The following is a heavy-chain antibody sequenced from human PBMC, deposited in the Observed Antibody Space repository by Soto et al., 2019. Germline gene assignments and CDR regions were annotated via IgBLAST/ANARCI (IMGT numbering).Heavy chain of an antibody. CDR1: GFTFNTYG. V-gene: IGHV3-23*01. CDR2: VSGSGGGT. J-gene: IGHJ4*02. D-gene: IGHD2-21*02. CDR3: ARIGPYCGGDCYPDFDF. Sequence: EVQLLESGGGLVQPGGSLTLSCAASGFTFNTYGMTWVRQAAGKGLEWVSTVSGSGGGTYYADSVKGRFTISRVNSKNTMYRQMSNLRAEDTAVYFCARIGPYCGGDCYPDFDFWGLGTPVTVSS.